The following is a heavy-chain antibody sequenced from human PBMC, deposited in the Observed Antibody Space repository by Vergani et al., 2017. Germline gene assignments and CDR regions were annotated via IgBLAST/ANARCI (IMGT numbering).Heavy chain of an antibody. J-gene: IGHJ4*02. CDR2: INWNGGST. V-gene: IGHV3-20*04. CDR3: AGERGATYYDFWSGYYSGDY. CDR1: GFTFDDYG. D-gene: IGHD3-3*01. Sequence: EVQLVESGGGVVRPGGSLRLSCAASGFTFDDYGMSWVRQAPGKGLEWVSGINWNGGSTGYADSVKGRFTISRDNAKNSLYLQMNSLRAEDTALYYCAGERGATYYDFWSGYYSGDYWGQGTLVTVSS.